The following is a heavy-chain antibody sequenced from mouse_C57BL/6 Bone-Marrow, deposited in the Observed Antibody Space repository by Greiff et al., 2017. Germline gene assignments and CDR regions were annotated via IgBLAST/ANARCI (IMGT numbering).Heavy chain of an antibody. CDR1: GYTFTSYW. V-gene: IGHV1-55*01. D-gene: IGHD1-1*01. Sequence: QVQLQQPGAELVKPGASVKMSCKASGYTFTSYWITWVKQRPGQGLEWIGDIYPGSGSTNYNEKFKSKATLTVDTSSSTAYMQLSSLTSEDSAVYYCARDGVALLRSSNYWGQGTTLTVSS. CDR2: IYPGSGST. J-gene: IGHJ2*01. CDR3: ARDGVALLRSSNY.